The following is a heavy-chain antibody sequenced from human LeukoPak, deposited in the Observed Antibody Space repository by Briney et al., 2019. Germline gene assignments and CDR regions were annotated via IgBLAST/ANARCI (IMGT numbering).Heavy chain of an antibody. J-gene: IGHJ5*02. CDR2: IYSGGST. D-gene: IGHD3-10*01. V-gene: IGHV3-53*01. Sequence: GESLRLSCAAAGFTVISNFMMWVRQAPGKGLEWVSFIYSGGSTYYADSVKGRFTISRDNFKNTLYLQMNNVRGEDTAVYYCASYFGRSWGQGTLVTVSS. CDR3: ASYFGRS. CDR1: GFTVISNF.